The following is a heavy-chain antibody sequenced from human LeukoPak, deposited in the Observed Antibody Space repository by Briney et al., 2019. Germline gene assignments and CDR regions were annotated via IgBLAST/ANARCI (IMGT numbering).Heavy chain of an antibody. CDR3: AKGAGGFSYYNWFDP. CDR1: GGSISSSPYY. V-gene: IGHV4-39*07. CDR2: IYYSGTT. D-gene: IGHD5-18*01. Sequence: SETESLTCTVSGGSISSSPYYWCWIRQPPGKGLEWIGSIYYSGTTHYSPSLESRVTISVDTSKNQFSLKLASVTAADTAIYYCAKGAGGFSYYNWFDPWGQGTLVTVSS. J-gene: IGHJ5*02.